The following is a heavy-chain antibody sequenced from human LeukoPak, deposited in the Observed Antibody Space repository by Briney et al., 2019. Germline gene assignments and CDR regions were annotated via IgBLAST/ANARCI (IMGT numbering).Heavy chain of an antibody. J-gene: IGHJ4*02. CDR3: ARDGSMVRGVIITRGQRAIDY. Sequence: GGSLRLSCAASGFTVSSNYMSWVRQAPGKGLEWVAVIWYDGSNKYYADSVKGRFTISRDNSKNTLYLQMNSLRAEDTAVYYCARDGSMVRGVIITRGQRAIDYWGQGTLVTVSS. D-gene: IGHD3-10*01. CDR1: GFTVSSNY. CDR2: IWYDGSNK. V-gene: IGHV3-33*08.